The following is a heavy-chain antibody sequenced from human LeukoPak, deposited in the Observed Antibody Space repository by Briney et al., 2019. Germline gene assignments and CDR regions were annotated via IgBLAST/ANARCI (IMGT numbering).Heavy chain of an antibody. D-gene: IGHD2-2*01. Sequence: PSQTLSLTCTVSGGSISSGDYYWSWIRQPPGKGLEWIGYIYYSGSTYYNPSLKSRVTISVDTSKNQFSLKLSSVTAADTAVYYCASTSKMGREVVPPVWKYYFDYWGQGTLVTVSS. V-gene: IGHV4-30-4*01. CDR3: ASTSKMGREVVPPVWKYYFDY. CDR2: IYYSGST. CDR1: GGSISSGDYY. J-gene: IGHJ4*02.